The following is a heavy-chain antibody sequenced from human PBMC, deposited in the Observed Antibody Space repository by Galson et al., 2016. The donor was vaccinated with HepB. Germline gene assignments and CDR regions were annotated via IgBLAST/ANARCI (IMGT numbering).Heavy chain of an antibody. CDR1: GASISSRNYY. J-gene: IGHJ4*02. CDR2: MYYRGTT. D-gene: IGHD5-18*01. Sequence: SETLSLTCSVSGASISSRNYYWGWIRQPPEKGLEWIVSMYYRGTTNYNPSLKSRVTISDDTSENQFSLRLTSVTAADTAVYFCASSCSVETVMDPQNPFDCWGQGIMVTVSS. CDR3: ASSCSVETVMDPQNPFDC. V-gene: IGHV4-39*01.